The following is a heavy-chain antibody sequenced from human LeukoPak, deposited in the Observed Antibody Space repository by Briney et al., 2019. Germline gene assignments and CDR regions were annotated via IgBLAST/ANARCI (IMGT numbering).Heavy chain of an antibody. Sequence: SVKVSCKASGGTFSSYAISWVRQAPGQGLEWMGGIIPIFGTANYAQKFQGRVTITADESTSTAYMELSSLRSEDTAVYYCAAIRNGYNLNSFDYWGQGTLVTVSS. J-gene: IGHJ4*02. V-gene: IGHV1-69*01. CDR3: AAIRNGYNLNSFDY. CDR1: GGTFSSYA. CDR2: IIPIFGTA. D-gene: IGHD1-7*01.